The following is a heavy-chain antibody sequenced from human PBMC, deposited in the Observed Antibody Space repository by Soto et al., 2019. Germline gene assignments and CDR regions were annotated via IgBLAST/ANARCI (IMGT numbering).Heavy chain of an antibody. D-gene: IGHD3-22*01. CDR1: GYTFTGYY. V-gene: IGHV1-2*02. Sequence: ASVKVSCKASGYTFTGYYMHWVRQAPGQGLEWMGWINPNSGGTNYAQKFQGRVTMTRDTSISTAYMELSRLRSDDTAVYYCARDWGDYYDSSGPDYWGQGTMVTVSS. J-gene: IGHJ4*02. CDR3: ARDWGDYYDSSGPDY. CDR2: INPNSGGT.